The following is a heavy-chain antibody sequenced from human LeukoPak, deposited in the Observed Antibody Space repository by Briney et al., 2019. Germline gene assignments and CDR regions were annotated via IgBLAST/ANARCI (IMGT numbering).Heavy chain of an antibody. CDR2: ISYDGSNK. CDR1: GFTFSSYA. Sequence: PGRSLRLSCAASGFTFSSYAMHWVRQAPGKGLEWVAVISYDGSNKYYADSVKGRFTISRDNSKNTLYLQMNSLRAEDTAVYYCARDLVGATYYFDYRGQGTLVTVSS. J-gene: IGHJ4*02. V-gene: IGHV3-30-3*01. D-gene: IGHD1-26*01. CDR3: ARDLVGATYYFDY.